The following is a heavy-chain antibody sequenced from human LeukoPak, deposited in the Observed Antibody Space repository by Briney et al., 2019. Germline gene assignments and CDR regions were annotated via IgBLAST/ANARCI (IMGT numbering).Heavy chain of an antibody. CDR1: GFTFSSYA. J-gene: IGHJ6*03. V-gene: IGHV3-30-3*01. CDR2: ISYDGSNK. CDR3: ARGVRIAARPYYYYYMDV. Sequence: GSLRLSCAASGFTFSSYAMHWVRQAPGKGLEWVAVISYDGSNKYYADSVKGRFTISRDNSKNTLYLQMNSLRSEDTAVYYCARGVRIAARPYYYYYMDVWGKGTTVTVSS. D-gene: IGHD6-6*01.